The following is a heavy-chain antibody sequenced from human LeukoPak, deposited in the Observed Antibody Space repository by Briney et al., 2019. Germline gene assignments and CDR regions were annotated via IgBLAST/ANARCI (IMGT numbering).Heavy chain of an antibody. CDR1: GGTFSSYA. CDR3: ARGPLGGGRFGVVINNWFDP. CDR2: IIPIFGTA. Sequence: ASVKVSCKASGGTFSSYAISWVRQAPGQGLEWMGGIIPIFGTANYAQKFQGRVTITTDESTSTAYMELSSLRSEDTAVYYCARGPLGGGRFGVVINNWFDPWGQGTLVTVSS. J-gene: IGHJ5*02. D-gene: IGHD3-3*01. V-gene: IGHV1-69*05.